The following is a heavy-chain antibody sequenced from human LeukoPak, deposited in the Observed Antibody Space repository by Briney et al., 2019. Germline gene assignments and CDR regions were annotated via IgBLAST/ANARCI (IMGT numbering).Heavy chain of an antibody. D-gene: IGHD3-22*01. Sequence: GGSLRLSCAASGFTFTNYAITWVRQAPRKGLEWVSTISSSGANTYYADSVRGRFTISRDNSKNTLYLQMNSLRAEDTAVYYCAKDGHYDSSGFTLQYWGQGTLVTVSS. CDR3: AKDGHYDSSGFTLQY. V-gene: IGHV3-23*01. J-gene: IGHJ1*01. CDR2: ISSSGANT. CDR1: GFTFTNYA.